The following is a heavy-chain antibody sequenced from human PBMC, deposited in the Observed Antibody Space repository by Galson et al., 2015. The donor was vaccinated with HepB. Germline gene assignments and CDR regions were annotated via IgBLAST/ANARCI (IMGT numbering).Heavy chain of an antibody. Sequence: SLRLSCAASGFSFSSYGMNWVRQAPGKGLEWVACISGCSSNKYYADSVRGRFTISRDNARNTLYLQMKSLSDEDTAVYYCARDYYDNCGFDIWGQGTLVTVSS. J-gene: IGHJ4*02. D-gene: IGHD3-22*01. CDR1: GFSFSSYG. V-gene: IGHV3-48*02. CDR3: ARDYYDNCGFDI. CDR2: ISGCSSNK.